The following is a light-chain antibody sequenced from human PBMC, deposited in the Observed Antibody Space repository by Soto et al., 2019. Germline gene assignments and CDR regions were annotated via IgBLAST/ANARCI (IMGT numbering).Light chain of an antibody. CDR3: XAWDDSLNGYV. Sequence: QSVLTQPXSASGTPGQXXTIXCSGSSSNIGSNTVNWYQQLPGTAPKLLIYSNDQRPXGVPDRFSGSKSGTSXXXXXSGLQXXDEADXYXXAWDDSLNGYVIGTGXXXTVL. CDR1: SSNIGSNT. V-gene: IGLV1-44*01. J-gene: IGLJ1*01. CDR2: SND.